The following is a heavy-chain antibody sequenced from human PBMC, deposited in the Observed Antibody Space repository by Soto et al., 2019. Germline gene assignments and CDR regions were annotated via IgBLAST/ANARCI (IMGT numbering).Heavy chain of an antibody. CDR1: GGSISSGGYY. J-gene: IGHJ4*02. Sequence: SETLSLTCTVSGGSISSGGYYWSWIRQHPGKGLEWIGYIYYSGSTYYNPSLKSRVTISVDTSKNQFSLKLSSVTAADTAVYYCARESQSGDRYCSSTSCYYFDYWGQGTLVTVSS. CDR2: IYYSGST. V-gene: IGHV4-31*03. CDR3: ARESQSGDRYCSSTSCYYFDY. D-gene: IGHD2-2*01.